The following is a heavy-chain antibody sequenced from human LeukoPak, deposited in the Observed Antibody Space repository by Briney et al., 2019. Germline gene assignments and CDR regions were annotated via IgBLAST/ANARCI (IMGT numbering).Heavy chain of an antibody. Sequence: KVSCKASGGTFTSYGISWVRQAPGQGLEWMGIIYPGDSDTRYSPSFQGQVTITADMTISTAYLQWSSLKASDTAMYYCARRPVVGTNKAFDIWGQGTKVTVSS. V-gene: IGHV5-51*01. J-gene: IGHJ3*02. CDR2: IYPGDSDT. D-gene: IGHD1-26*01. CDR1: GGTFTSYG. CDR3: ARRPVVGTNKAFDI.